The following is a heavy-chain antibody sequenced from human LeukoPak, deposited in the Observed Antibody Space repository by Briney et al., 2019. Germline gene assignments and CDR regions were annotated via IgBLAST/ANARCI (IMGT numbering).Heavy chain of an antibody. D-gene: IGHD3-16*02. CDR3: ARDHLYDYVWGSYRSGLGY. V-gene: IGHV1-46*01. Sequence: ASVKVSCKASGYTFTSYYMHWVRQAPGQGLEWMGIINPSGGSTSYAQKFQGRVTMTRDMSTSTVYMELSSLRSDDTAVYYCARDHLYDYVWGSYRSGLGYWGQGTLVTVSS. CDR1: GYTFTSYY. CDR2: INPSGGST. J-gene: IGHJ4*02.